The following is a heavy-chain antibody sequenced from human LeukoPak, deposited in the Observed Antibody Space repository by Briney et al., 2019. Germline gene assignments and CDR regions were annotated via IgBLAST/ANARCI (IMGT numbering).Heavy chain of an antibody. CDR2: TIPMFGTT. CDR3: ARQKADAGYDSPFDL. J-gene: IGHJ4*02. Sequence: ASVKVSCKASGGTFGSYAINWVRQAPGQGLEWIGGTIPMFGTTHFAQNFQGRITITADESTSTVFMEVGSLRSEDRAVYYCARQKADAGYDSPFDLWGQGTLVTVSS. D-gene: IGHD5-12*01. CDR1: GGTFGSYA. V-gene: IGHV1-69*13.